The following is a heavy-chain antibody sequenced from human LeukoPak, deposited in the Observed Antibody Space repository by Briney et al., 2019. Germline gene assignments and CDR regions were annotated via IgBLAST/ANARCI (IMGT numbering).Heavy chain of an antibody. CDR1: GFTVITND. J-gene: IGHJ4*02. CDR2: LYSDGNT. D-gene: IGHD1-14*01. CDR3: ARGVEPLAANTLAY. V-gene: IGHV3-53*01. Sequence: PGGSLRLSCAASGFTVITNDMTWVRRAPGKGLEWVPVLYSDGNTKYADSVQGRFTISRDNSKNTLYLEMNSLSPDDTAVYYCARGVEPLAANTLAYWGQGTLVTVSS.